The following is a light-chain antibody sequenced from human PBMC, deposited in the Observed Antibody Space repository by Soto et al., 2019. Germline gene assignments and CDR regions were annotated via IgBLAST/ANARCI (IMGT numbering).Light chain of an antibody. CDR3: QQTYSDIS. Sequence: DVRMTQSPSSLSASVGDTITTTCRASRTINTYLNWFQQKPGEPPRLLIYGASTLHDGVPSRFSGSGSGADFTLTISGLQPEDFASYHCQQTYSDISFGGGTKV. J-gene: IGKJ4*01. CDR1: RTINTY. V-gene: IGKV1-39*01. CDR2: GAS.